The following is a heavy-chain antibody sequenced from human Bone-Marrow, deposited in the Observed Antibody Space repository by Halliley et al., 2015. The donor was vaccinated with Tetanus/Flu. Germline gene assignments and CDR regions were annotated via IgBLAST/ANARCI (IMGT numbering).Heavy chain of an antibody. CDR3: ARRNVDAFDV. CDR2: IYQGGRT. V-gene: IGHV4-4*02. J-gene: IGHJ3*01. Sequence: GLEWIGEIYQGGRTSYNPSLKSRVTISVDKSKGQFSRNLSSVTAADTAVYYCARRNVDAFDVWGQGTMVSVSS.